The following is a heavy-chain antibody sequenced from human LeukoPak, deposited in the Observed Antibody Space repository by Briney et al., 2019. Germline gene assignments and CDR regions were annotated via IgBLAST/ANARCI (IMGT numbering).Heavy chain of an antibody. CDR2: IKHDGSEK. V-gene: IGHV3-7*05. CDR3: ARGRGRVAAPATGSFDI. J-gene: IGHJ3*02. CDR1: GFTFSNYW. Sequence: PGGSLRLSCAASGFTFSNYWMSWVRQPPGKGLEWVANIKHDGSEKYYVDSVKGRFSISRDYAKNSVYLQMDSLRAEDTAVYYCARGRGRVAAPATGSFDIWGQGTVVTVSS. D-gene: IGHD6-13*01.